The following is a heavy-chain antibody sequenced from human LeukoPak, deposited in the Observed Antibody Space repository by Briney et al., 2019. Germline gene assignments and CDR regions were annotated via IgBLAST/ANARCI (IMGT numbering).Heavy chain of an antibody. J-gene: IGHJ4*02. CDR3: ARGNDY. CDR1: GGSISSYY. V-gene: IGHV4-59*01. Sequence: SETLSLTCTVSGGSISSYYWSWIRQPPGKGLEWIGYIYYSGSTNYNPSLKSRVTISVDTSKNQSSLKLSSVTAADTAVYYCARGNDYWGQGTLVTVSS. CDR2: IYYSGST.